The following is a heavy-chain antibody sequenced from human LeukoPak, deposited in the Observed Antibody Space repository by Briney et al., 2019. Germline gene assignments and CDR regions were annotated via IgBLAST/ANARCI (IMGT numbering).Heavy chain of an antibody. J-gene: IGHJ5*02. Sequence: GGSLRLSCAASGFTFNNYWMSWVRQAPGKGLQWVANIKQDGSEKYYVDSVKGRFTISRDNAKNSLYVQMNSLRAEDTAVYYCAKDYEPLVGVHRWGDWFDPWGQGTLVTVSS. CDR1: GFTFNNYW. V-gene: IGHV3-7*03. D-gene: IGHD1-26*01. CDR3: AKDYEPLVGVHRWGDWFDP. CDR2: IKQDGSEK.